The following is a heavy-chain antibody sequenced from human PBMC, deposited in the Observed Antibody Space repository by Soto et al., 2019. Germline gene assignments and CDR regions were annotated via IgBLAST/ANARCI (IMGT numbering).Heavy chain of an antibody. D-gene: IGHD6-6*01. V-gene: IGHV4-30-2*01. CDR2: IYHSGST. CDR1: GGSISSGGYS. J-gene: IGHJ4*02. CDR3: ARSMNEGAARGFDY. Sequence: QLQLQESGSGLVKPSQTLSLTCAVSGGSISSGGYSWSWIRQPPGKGLGWIGYIYHSGSTYYNPSLKSRVTIAVDRSKNQFSLNLSSVTAADTAVYYCARSMNEGAARGFDYWGQGTLVTVSS.